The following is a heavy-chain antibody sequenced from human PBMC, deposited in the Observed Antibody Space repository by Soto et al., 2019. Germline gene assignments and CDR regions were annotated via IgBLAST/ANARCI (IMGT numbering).Heavy chain of an antibody. CDR1: GGSISSSSFY. D-gene: IGHD5-12*01. Sequence: PSETLSLTCTVSGGSISSSSFYWGWFRQPPGRGLEWIGNIYYTGRTYYNPSLKSRVTISVDTSKNQFSLKLSSVTAADTAVYYCSRSEATITRIYYWGQGTLVTVSS. V-gene: IGHV4-39*01. J-gene: IGHJ4*02. CDR2: IYYTGRT. CDR3: SRSEATITRIYY.